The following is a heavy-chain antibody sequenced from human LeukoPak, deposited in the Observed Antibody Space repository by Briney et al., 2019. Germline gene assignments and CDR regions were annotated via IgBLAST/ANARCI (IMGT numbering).Heavy chain of an antibody. D-gene: IGHD3-10*01. CDR1: GFSVSSNY. CDR3: ARDRSLAS. CDR2: IHSDAST. V-gene: IGHV3-66*01. Sequence: GGALRLSCAASGFSVSSNYMSWVRQAPGKGLEWVSIIHSDASTYYADSVKGRFTISRDNSKNTMYLLMNSLRAEDTAVYYCARDRSLASWGQGTLVTVSS. J-gene: IGHJ4*02.